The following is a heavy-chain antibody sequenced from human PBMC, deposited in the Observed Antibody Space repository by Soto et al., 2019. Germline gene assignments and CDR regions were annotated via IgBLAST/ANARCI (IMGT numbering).Heavy chain of an antibody. CDR1: GYTFSTHD. J-gene: IGHJ6*03. Sequence: QVPLVQSGAVLRKPGASVRVSCKASGYTFSTHDINWVRQAPGQGLEWMGWMNFNSGNTGYAQKFQGRVTMTRDTSISTAYMELSSLSSEDTAVYYCAVAVVPTSIHYYYYMDVWGKGATVTVSS. CDR2: MNFNSGNT. CDR3: AVAVVPTSIHYYYYMDV. V-gene: IGHV1-8*01. D-gene: IGHD2-2*01.